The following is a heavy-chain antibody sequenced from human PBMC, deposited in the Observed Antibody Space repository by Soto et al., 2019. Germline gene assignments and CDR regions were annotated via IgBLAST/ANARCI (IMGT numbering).Heavy chain of an antibody. Sequence: FETVSLTCTFSCGSVISGSYYWSWIRQPPGKGLEWIGYIYYTGSTNYNPSLKSRVTISVDTSKNQFSLKLSSVTAADTAVYYCAREHSGYGMDVWGQGTTVTVSS. V-gene: IGHV4-61*01. CDR3: AREHSGYGMDV. J-gene: IGHJ6*02. D-gene: IGHD7-27*01. CDR2: IYYTGST. CDR1: CGSVISGSYY.